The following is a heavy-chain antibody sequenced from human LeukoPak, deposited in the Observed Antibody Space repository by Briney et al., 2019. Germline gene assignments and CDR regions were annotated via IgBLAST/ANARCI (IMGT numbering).Heavy chain of an antibody. CDR2: INPNSGGT. CDR3: ARGREELLWGYYYYYMDV. CDR1: GYTFSGYY. J-gene: IGHJ6*03. V-gene: IGHV1-2*02. D-gene: IGHD4-23*01. Sequence: EASVKVSCKASGYTFSGYYIHWVRQAPGQGLEWMGWINPNSGGTTTARKFQGRVTMTSDTSIGTVYMELSRLRSDDTAVYYCARGREELLWGYYYYYMDVWGKGTTVTVSS.